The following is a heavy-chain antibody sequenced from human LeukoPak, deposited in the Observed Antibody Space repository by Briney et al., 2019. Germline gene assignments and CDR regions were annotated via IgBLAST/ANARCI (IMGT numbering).Heavy chain of an antibody. CDR2: INHSGST. CDR1: GGSFSGYY. Sequence: SETLSLTCAVYGGSFSGYYWSWIRQPPGKGLEWIGVINHSGSTNYNPSLKSRVTISVDTSKNQFSLKLSSVTAADTAVYYCARGTSISYSSSWYVVYYGMDVWGQGTTVTVSS. J-gene: IGHJ6*02. CDR3: ARGTSISYSSSWYVVYYGMDV. D-gene: IGHD6-13*01. V-gene: IGHV4-34*01.